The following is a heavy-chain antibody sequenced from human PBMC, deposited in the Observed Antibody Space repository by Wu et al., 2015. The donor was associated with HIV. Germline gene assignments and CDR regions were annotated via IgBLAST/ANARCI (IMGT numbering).Heavy chain of an antibody. CDR3: TRSRFAGSSDTWYSFDK. V-gene: IGHV1-69*13. CDR2: IVPLFDAP. Sequence: QVQLVQSGAEVKKSGSSVKVSCKASGDTFSSYAISWVRQAPGQGLEWMGRIVPLFDAPYHARKFRGRLTITADGSTTTASMELTNLRSDDTAVYFCTRSRFAGSSDTWYSFDKWGQGTLVTVSS. CDR1: GDTFSSYA. J-gene: IGHJ4*02. D-gene: IGHD1-14*01.